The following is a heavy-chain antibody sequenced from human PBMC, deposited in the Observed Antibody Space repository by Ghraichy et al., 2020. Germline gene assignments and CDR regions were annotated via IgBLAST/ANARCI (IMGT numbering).Heavy chain of an antibody. CDR2: INPNSGGT. CDR3: ARSNLVAAAGYYYYYYMDV. D-gene: IGHD6-13*01. V-gene: IGHV1-2*06. J-gene: IGHJ6*03. CDR1: GYTFTGYY. Sequence: ASVKVSCKASGYTFTGYYMHWVRQAPGQGLEWMGRINPNSGGTNYAQKFQGRVTMTRDTSISTAYMELSRLRSDDTAVYYCARSNLVAAAGYYYYYYMDVWGKGTTVTVSS.